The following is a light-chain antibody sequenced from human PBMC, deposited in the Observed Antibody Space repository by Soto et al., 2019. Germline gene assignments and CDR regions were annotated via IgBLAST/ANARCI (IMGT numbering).Light chain of an antibody. CDR3: SSYAGSNTFV. CDR1: SSDICAYIY. Sequence: QSVLTQPPSASGSPGQTVTISCTGTSSDICAYIYVSWYQHHPGKAPNLMISEVSGRPSGVPERFSGSKSGNTPSLTVSGLQADDEAHYYCSSYAGSNTFVFGTGTKVTVL. J-gene: IGLJ1*01. CDR2: EVS. V-gene: IGLV2-8*01.